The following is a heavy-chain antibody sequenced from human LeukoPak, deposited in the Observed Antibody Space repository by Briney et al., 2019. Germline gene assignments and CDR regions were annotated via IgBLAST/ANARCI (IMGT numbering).Heavy chain of an antibody. Sequence: GGSLRLSCAASGFTFSSYGMHWVRQAPGKGLEWVAFIRYDGSNKYYADSVKGRFTISRDNSKNTLYLQMNSLRAEDTAVYYCAKDRGGSSELGDAFDVWGQGTMVRVSS. CDR2: IRYDGSNK. CDR3: AKDRGGSSELGDAFDV. CDR1: GFTFSSYG. V-gene: IGHV3-30*02. D-gene: IGHD1-26*01. J-gene: IGHJ3*01.